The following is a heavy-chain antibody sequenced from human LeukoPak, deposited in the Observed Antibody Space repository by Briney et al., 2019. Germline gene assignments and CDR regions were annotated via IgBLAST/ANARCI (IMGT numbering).Heavy chain of an antibody. Sequence: SETLSLTCAVYGGSFSGYYWSWIRQPPGKGLEWIGEINHSGSTNYNPSLKSRVTISVDTSKNQFSLKLSSVTAADTAVYYCARGRRDGYNFYWYFDLWGRGSLVTVSS. V-gene: IGHV4-34*01. D-gene: IGHD5-24*01. J-gene: IGHJ2*01. CDR1: GGSFSGYY. CDR2: INHSGST. CDR3: ARGRRDGYNFYWYFDL.